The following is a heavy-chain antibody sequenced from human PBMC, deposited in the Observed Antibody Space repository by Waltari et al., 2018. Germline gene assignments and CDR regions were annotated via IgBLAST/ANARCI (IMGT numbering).Heavy chain of an antibody. V-gene: IGHV3-53*01. J-gene: IGHJ4*02. CDR3: ATGRYHFFDY. Sequence: EVQLVESGGGSIQPGGSLRLSCGASGFTCSSNFMRWVRQAPGKGLEWVSINYNDGTTYYGDSVKGRFTIYRDNSKSTMYLQMNTLRTEDTAVYYCATGRYHFFDYWGQGTLVTVSS. CDR1: GFTCSSNF. D-gene: IGHD1-26*01. CDR2: NYNDGTT.